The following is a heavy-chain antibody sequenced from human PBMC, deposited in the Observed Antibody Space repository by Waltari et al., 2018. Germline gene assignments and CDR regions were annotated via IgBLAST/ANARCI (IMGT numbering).Heavy chain of an antibody. D-gene: IGHD5-18*01. CDR2: IWYDGSNK. Sequence: QVQLVESGGGVVQPGRSLRLSCAASGFTFSSYGMHWVRQAPGKGLEWVAVIWYDGSNKYYADSVKGRFTISRDNSKNTLYLQMNSLRAEDTAMYYCAKDGEARGYSYGYVDLWGRGTLVTVSS. J-gene: IGHJ2*01. CDR1: GFTFSSYG. V-gene: IGHV3-30*18. CDR3: AKDGEARGYSYGYVDL.